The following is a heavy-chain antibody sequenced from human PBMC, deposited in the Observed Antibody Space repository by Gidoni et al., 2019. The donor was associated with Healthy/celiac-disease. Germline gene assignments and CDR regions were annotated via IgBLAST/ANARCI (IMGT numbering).Heavy chain of an antibody. CDR2: IYYSGST. J-gene: IGHJ6*02. CDR1: GGSVSRGSYY. V-gene: IGHV4-61*01. Sequence: QVQLQESRPGLVKPSETLSLTCPVSGGSVSRGSYYGSWSRQPPGKGLEWIGYIYYSGSTNYNPSLKSRVTISVDTSKNQFSLKLSSVTAADTAVYYCARQVGADYYYYGMDVWGQGTTVTVSS. CDR3: ARQVGADYYYYGMDV. D-gene: IGHD1-26*01.